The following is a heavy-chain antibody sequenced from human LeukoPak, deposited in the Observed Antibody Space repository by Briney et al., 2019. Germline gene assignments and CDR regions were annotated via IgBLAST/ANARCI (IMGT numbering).Heavy chain of an antibody. V-gene: IGHV4-38-2*02. CDR1: GYSISSGYY. Sequence: SETLSLTCTVSGYSISSGYYWGWIRQPPGKGLEWIGSIYHSGSTYYNPSLKSRVTISVDTPKNQFSLKLSSVTAADTAVYYCARFSPSRVVVPAGTDYWGQGTLVTVSS. CDR3: ARFSPSRVVVPAGTDY. CDR2: IYHSGST. D-gene: IGHD2-2*01. J-gene: IGHJ4*02.